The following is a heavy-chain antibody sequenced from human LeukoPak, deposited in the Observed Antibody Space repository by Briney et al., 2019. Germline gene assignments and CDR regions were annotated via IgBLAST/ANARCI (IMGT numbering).Heavy chain of an antibody. CDR3: ARDRVRTTALIDY. CDR1: GYTFTGYY. Sequence: ASVKVSCKASGYTFTGYYMHWVRRAPGQGLEWMGWINPNSGGTNYAQNFQGRVTMTRDTSISTAYMELSRLRSDDTAVYYCARDRVRTTALIDYWGQGTLVTVSS. J-gene: IGHJ4*02. CDR2: INPNSGGT. V-gene: IGHV1-2*02. D-gene: IGHD4-17*01.